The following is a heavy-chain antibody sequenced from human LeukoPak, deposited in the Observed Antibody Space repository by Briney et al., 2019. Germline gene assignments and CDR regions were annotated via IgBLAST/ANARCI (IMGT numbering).Heavy chain of an antibody. CDR2: ISYDGSNK. CDR1: GFTFSSHA. D-gene: IGHD3-10*01. CDR3: ARGELGATYYYGSGRRLGYFDL. J-gene: IGHJ2*01. V-gene: IGHV3-30-3*01. Sequence: GGSLRLSCAASGFTFSSHAMHWVCQAPGRGLEWVAVISYDGSNKYYADSVKGRFTISRDNSKNTLYLQMNSLRAEDTAVYYCARGELGATYYYGSGRRLGYFDLWGRGTLVTVSS.